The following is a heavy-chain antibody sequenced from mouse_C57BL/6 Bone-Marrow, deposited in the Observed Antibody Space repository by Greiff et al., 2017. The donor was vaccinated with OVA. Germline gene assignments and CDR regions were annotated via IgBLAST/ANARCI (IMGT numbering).Heavy chain of an antibody. CDR3: ARQGYGSSYGY. CDR1: GFTFSDYG. CDR2: LSSGSSTI. J-gene: IGHJ2*01. D-gene: IGHD1-1*01. V-gene: IGHV5-17*01. Sequence: DVMLVESGGGLVKPGGSLKLSCAASGFTFSDYGMHWVRQAPEKGLEWVAYLSSGSSTIYYADTVKGRFTISSDNAKNTRFLQMTSLRSEDTAMYYCARQGYGSSYGYWGQGTTLTVSS.